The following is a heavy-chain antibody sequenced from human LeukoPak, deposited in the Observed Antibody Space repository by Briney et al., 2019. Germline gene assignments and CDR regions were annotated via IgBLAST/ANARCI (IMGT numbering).Heavy chain of an antibody. D-gene: IGHD1-20*01. J-gene: IGHJ6*02. CDR2: ICTSGST. CDR3: ARDNWLDPLYGMDV. Sequence: SETLSLTCTVSGGSISSYYWSWIRQPAGKGLEWIGRICTSGSTNYNPSLKSRVTMSVDTSKNQFSLKLSSVTAADTAVYYCARDNWLDPLYGMDVWGQGTTVTVSS. CDR1: GGSISSYY. V-gene: IGHV4-4*07.